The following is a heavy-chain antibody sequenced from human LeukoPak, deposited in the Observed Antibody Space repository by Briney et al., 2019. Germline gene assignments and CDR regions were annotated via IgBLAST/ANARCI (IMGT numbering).Heavy chain of an antibody. V-gene: IGHV4-34*01. Sequence: SETLSLTCAVCGGSFSGYYWSGIREPPGKGREWIGETNQSGSTNYNPSLKSRVTISVDTSKEQFSLKLSSVTAADTAVYYCARVGILTGYYRGSGWIKRRYFFDYWGQGTLVTVSS. J-gene: IGHJ4*02. CDR3: ARVGILTGYYRGSGWIKRRYFFDY. CDR2: TNQSGST. D-gene: IGHD3-9*01. CDR1: GGSFSGYY.